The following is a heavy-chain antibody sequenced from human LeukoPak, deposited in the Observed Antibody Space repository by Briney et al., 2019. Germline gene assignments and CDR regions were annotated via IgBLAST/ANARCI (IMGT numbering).Heavy chain of an antibody. J-gene: IGHJ3*02. CDR2: ISWNSGSI. CDR1: GFTFDDYA. CDR3: AKGSMDAFDI. V-gene: IGHV3-9*03. D-gene: IGHD2-8*01. Sequence: GRSLRLSCAASGFTFDDYAMHWVRQAPGKGLEWVSGISWNSGSIGYADSVEGRFTNSRDNAKNSLYLQMNSLRAEDMALYYCAKGSMDAFDIWGQGTMVTVSS.